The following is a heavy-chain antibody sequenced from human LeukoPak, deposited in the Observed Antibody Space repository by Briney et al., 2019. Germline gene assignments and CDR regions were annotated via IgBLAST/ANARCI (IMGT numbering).Heavy chain of an antibody. CDR1: GFTFTSYT. J-gene: IGHJ3*01. CDR3: ASDFTPPYTMSEDAFDF. D-gene: IGHD2-2*02. V-gene: IGHV3-21*01. CDR2: ITTSSSYI. Sequence: GGSLRLSCAASGFTFTSYTMSWVRQAPGKGLEWVSSITTSSSYIYYADSVKGRFTISRDNAKNSVCLQMNSLRPEDTAIYYYASDFTPPYTMSEDAFDFSGPR.